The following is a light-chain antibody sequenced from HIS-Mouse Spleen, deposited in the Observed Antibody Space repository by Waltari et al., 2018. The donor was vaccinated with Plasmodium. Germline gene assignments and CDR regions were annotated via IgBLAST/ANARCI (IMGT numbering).Light chain of an antibody. CDR2: WAS. CDR3: QQYYSTPLT. J-gene: IGKJ3*01. Sequence: DIVMTQSPDSLPVSLCVSASINCPSSQSVLYSSNNKNYLAWYQQKPGQPPKLLIYWASTRESGVPDRFSGSGSGTDFTLTISSLQAEDVAVYYCQQYYSTPLTFGPGTKVDIK. V-gene: IGKV4-1*01. CDR1: QSVLYSSNNKNY.